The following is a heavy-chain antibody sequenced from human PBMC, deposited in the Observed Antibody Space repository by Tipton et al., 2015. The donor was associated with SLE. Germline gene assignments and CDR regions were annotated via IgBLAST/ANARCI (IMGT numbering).Heavy chain of an antibody. Sequence: GLVKPSETLSLTCTVSGDSSSSYYWSWIRQPPGKGLEYIGYVYSSGHSNYNPSLQSRVTISVDTSKNQFSLKLSSVTAADTAVYYCARSSYGRTQFLYYFDYWGQGTLVTVSS. V-gene: IGHV4-59*12. CDR1: GDSSSSYY. CDR3: ARSSYGRTQFLYYFDY. CDR2: VYSSGHS. D-gene: IGHD1-14*01. J-gene: IGHJ4*02.